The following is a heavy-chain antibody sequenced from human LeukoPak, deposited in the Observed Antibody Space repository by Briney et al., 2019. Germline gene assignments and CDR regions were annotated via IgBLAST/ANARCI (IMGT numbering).Heavy chain of an antibody. Sequence: GGSLRLSCAASGFTLSNYWMHWVRQAPGEGLVWVSRVDLDGTTTKYADSVTGRFTTSRDNAKNTLYLQMNSLRAEDTALYYCTRVQAGRSGLMDVWGRGTTVTVSS. CDR3: TRVQAGRSGLMDV. J-gene: IGHJ6*02. V-gene: IGHV3-74*01. CDR2: VDLDGTTT. CDR1: GFTLSNYW. D-gene: IGHD2-8*02.